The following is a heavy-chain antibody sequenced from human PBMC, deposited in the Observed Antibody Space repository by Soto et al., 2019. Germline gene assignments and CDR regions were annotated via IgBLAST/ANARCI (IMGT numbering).Heavy chain of an antibody. CDR1: GVSISSYY. CDR3: ARSGRIAGQIEYYFDY. D-gene: IGHD6-13*01. J-gene: IGHJ4*02. V-gene: IGHV4-59*01. CDR2: IYYSGST. Sequence: SETLSLTCTVSGVSISSYYWSWIRQPPGKGLEWIGYIYYSGSTNYNPSLKSRVTISVDTSKNQFSLKLSSVTAADTAVYYCARSGRIAGQIEYYFDYWGQGTLVTVSS.